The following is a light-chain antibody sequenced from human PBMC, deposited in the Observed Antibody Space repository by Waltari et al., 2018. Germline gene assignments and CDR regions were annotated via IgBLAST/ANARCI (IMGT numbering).Light chain of an antibody. Sequence: DIQMTQSPSSLSASVGDRVTITGRSSQSISSYLNWNQQKPGKAPKLLINAASSLQSVFPSRFSGSGAGTDFTLPISSLQPEDFATYYCQQSYSTPFTFGPGPKVAIK. V-gene: IGKV1-39*01. J-gene: IGKJ3*01. CDR1: QSISSY. CDR2: AAS. CDR3: QQSYSTPFT.